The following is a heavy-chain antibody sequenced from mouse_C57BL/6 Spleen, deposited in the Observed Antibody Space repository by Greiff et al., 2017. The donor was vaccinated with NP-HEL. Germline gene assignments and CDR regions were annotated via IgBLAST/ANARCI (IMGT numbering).Heavy chain of an antibody. D-gene: IGHD2-1*01. J-gene: IGHJ3*01. V-gene: IGHV1-18*01. CDR2: IYPNNCGT. CDR1: GYTFTDYN. CDR3: ATYYGNLLVAY. Sequence: VQLQQSGPEPVKPGASVKILCKASGYTFTDYNMDRVKQSPGKSLEWDGDIYPNNCGTIYNQKFKGKATLTVDQSPSPGNMELRSLTSEDTAVYYCATYYGNLLVAYWGQGTLVTVSA.